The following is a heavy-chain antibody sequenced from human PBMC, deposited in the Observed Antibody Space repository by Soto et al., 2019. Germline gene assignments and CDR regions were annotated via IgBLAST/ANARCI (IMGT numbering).Heavy chain of an antibody. V-gene: IGHV3-21*01. J-gene: IGHJ4*02. CDR3: ASHPRDSSGYWYYFDY. D-gene: IGHD3-22*01. CDR1: GFTFSSYR. Sequence: EVQLVESGGGLVKPGGSLRLSCAASGFTFSSYRMNWVRQAPGKGLEWVSSISSSSSYIYYADSVKGRFTISRDNAKNSLDLQMNSLRAEDTAVYYCASHPRDSSGYWYYFDYWGQGTLVTVSS. CDR2: ISSSSSYI.